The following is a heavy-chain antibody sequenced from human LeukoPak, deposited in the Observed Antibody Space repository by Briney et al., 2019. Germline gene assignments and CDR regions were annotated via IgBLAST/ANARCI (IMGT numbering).Heavy chain of an antibody. V-gene: IGHV4-31*03. J-gene: IGHJ3*01. CDR2: IYYSGSS. CDR1: GGSISSGVSY. Sequence: TQTLSLTCTVSGGSISSGVSYWSWIRQHPGKGLEWIAYIYYSGSSSYNPSLKSRVTISVDTSKNQFSLKLSSVTAADTAVYYCARDYRFDSGYDLLDAFDVWGQGTMVTVSS. CDR3: ARDYRFDSGYDLLDAFDV. D-gene: IGHD5-12*01.